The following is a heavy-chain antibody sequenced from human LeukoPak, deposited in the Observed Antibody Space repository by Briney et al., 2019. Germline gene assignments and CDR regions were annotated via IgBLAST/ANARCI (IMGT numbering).Heavy chain of an antibody. CDR3: AKDSGSIHFMD. Sequence: GGSLRLSCAASGFTFSSYAMHWVRQAPGKGLEWVAVISYDGSNKYYADSVKGRFTISRDNSKNTLYLQMNSLRAEDTALYYCAKDSGSIHFMDWGQGILVTVSS. V-gene: IGHV3-30*04. D-gene: IGHD3-10*01. CDR1: GFTFSSYA. CDR2: ISYDGSNK. J-gene: IGHJ4*02.